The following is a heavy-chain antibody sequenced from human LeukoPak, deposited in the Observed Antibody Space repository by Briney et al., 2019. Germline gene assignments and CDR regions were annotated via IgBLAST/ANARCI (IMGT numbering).Heavy chain of an antibody. D-gene: IGHD4-17*01. J-gene: IGHJ2*01. CDR1: GGSFSGYY. CDR3: ARPHATYGDYVEWYFDL. CDR2: INHSGST. Sequence: SETLSLTCAVYGGSFSGYYWSWIRQPPGKGLEWIGEINHSGSTNYNPSLKSRVTISVDTSKNQFSLKLSSVTAADTAVYYCARPHATYGDYVEWYFDLWGRGTLVTVSS. V-gene: IGHV4-34*01.